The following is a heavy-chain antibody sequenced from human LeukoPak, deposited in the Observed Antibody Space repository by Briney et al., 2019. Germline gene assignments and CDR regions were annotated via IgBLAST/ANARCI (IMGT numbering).Heavy chain of an antibody. D-gene: IGHD1-7*01. CDR2: LNGDGSST. CDR1: GFSFSSYW. V-gene: IGHV3-74*01. CDR3: ARERWNSEAFDI. Sequence: GGSLRLSRAASGFSFSSYWMHWVHQAPGKGLVWVSRLNGDGSSTSYLDSVRGRLTISRDNTKNTLYLHMNSLRAEDTGVYYCARERWNSEAFDIWGQGTVVTVSS. J-gene: IGHJ3*02.